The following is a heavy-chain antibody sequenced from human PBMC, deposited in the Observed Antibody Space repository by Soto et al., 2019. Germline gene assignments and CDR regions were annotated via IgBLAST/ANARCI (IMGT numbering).Heavy chain of an antibody. V-gene: IGHV4-34*01. D-gene: IGHD3-10*01. J-gene: IGHJ5*02. CDR1: GGSFSGYY. CDR3: ARGNQYYYGSGSYYNNWFDP. Sequence: SETLSLTCAVYGGSFSGYYWSWIRQPPGKGLEWIGEIDHSGSTNYNPSLKSRVTISVDTSKNQFSLKLSSVTAADTAVYYCARGNQYYYGSGSYYNNWFDPWGQGTLVTVSS. CDR2: IDHSGST.